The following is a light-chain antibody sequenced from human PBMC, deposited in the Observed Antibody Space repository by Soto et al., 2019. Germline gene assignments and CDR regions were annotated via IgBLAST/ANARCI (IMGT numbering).Light chain of an antibody. J-gene: IGLJ2*01. CDR3: GTWDSSLSAGV. Sequence: QSVLTKPPSVSAAPGQKVTISCSRSSSNIGNNYVSWYQQLPGTAPKLLIYDNNKRPSGIPDRFSGSKSGTSATLGITGLQTGDEADYYCGTWDSSLSAGVFGGGTKVTVL. V-gene: IGLV1-51*01. CDR1: SSNIGNNY. CDR2: DNN.